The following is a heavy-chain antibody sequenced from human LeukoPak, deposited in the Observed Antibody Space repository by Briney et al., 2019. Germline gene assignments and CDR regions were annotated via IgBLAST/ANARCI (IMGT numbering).Heavy chain of an antibody. CDR3: AKAGELWSPYYFDY. D-gene: IGHD3-16*01. J-gene: IGHJ4*02. V-gene: IGHV3-23*01. CDR2: ISGSGGST. CDR1: GFTVSSNY. Sequence: GGSLRLSCAASGFTVSSNYMSWVRQAPGKGLEWVSAISGSGGSTYYADSVKGRFTISRDNSKNTLYLQMNSLRAEDTAVYYCAKAGELWSPYYFDYWGQGTLVTVSS.